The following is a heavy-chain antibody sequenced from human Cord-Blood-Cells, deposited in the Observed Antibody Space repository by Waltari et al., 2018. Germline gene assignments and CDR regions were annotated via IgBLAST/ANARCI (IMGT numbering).Heavy chain of an antibody. Sequence: QVQLVQSGAEVKKPGASVKVSCKASGYTFTSYGISWVRQAPGQGLEWMGWISAYNGNTNYEQKLQGRVTMTTDTSTSTAYIELRRLGSDYTAVYYCARVGGIFGLVINWFDPWRQGTLVTVSS. D-gene: IGHD3-3*01. CDR1: GYTFTSYG. V-gene: IGHV1-18*01. CDR3: ARVGGIFGLVINWFDP. CDR2: ISAYNGNT. J-gene: IGHJ5*02.